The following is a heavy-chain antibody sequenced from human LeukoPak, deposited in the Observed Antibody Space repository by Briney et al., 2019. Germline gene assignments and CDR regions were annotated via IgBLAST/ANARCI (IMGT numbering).Heavy chain of an antibody. CDR1: GFAFSNCA. Sequence: GGSLRLSCAASGFAFSNCAMSWVRQAPGKGLEWVSAISVSGVSTYYADSVKGRFTISRDNSRNTLYLQMNSLRAEDTAIYYCAKDGNGSGTYYFDYWGQGTLVAVSP. CDR3: AKDGNGSGTYYFDY. D-gene: IGHD1-26*01. J-gene: IGHJ4*02. CDR2: ISVSGVST. V-gene: IGHV3-23*01.